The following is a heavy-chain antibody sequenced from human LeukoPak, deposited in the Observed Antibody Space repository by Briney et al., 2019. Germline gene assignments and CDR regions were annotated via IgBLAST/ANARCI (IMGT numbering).Heavy chain of an antibody. D-gene: IGHD3-10*01. Sequence: GGSLRLSCAASGFTFSNAWMSWVRQAPGKGLEWVSAISGSGGSTYYADSVKGRFTISRDNSKNTLYLQMNSLRAEDTAVYYCAKELGGFGYYGSGSYNDYWGQGTLVTVSS. CDR1: GFTFSNAW. CDR3: AKELGGFGYYGSGSYNDY. V-gene: IGHV3-23*01. J-gene: IGHJ4*02. CDR2: ISGSGGST.